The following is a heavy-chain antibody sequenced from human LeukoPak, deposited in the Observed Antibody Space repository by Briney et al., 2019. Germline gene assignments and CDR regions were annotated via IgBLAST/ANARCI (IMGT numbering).Heavy chain of an antibody. CDR2: ISNDGSDK. CDR3: ARDSGDYFHY. D-gene: IGHD3-10*01. CDR1: GFTFSSYA. V-gene: IGHV3-33*01. Sequence: PGGSLRLSCAASGFTFSSYAMHWVHQAPGKGLEWVAIISNDGSDKYYADSVRGRFTLSRDNSKNTMYLQMNSPRAEDTAVYYCARDSGDYFHYWGQGTLVTVSS. J-gene: IGHJ4*02.